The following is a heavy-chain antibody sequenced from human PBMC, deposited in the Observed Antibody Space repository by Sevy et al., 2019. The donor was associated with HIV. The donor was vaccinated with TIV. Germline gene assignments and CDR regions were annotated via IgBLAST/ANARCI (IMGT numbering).Heavy chain of an antibody. CDR3: ARVVSPTMVRGFFWFDP. J-gene: IGHJ5*02. Sequence: SETLSLTCTVSSGSISSGSYYWSWIRQPAGKGLEWIGRIYTSGSTNYNPSLKSRVTMSVDTSKNQFSLKLSSVTAADTAVYYCARVVSPTMVRGFFWFDPWGQGTLVTVSS. V-gene: IGHV4-61*02. D-gene: IGHD3-10*01. CDR2: IYTSGST. CDR1: SGSISSGSYY.